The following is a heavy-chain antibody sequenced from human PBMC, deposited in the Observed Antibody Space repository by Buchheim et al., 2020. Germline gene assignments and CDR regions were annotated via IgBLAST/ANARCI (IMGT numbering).Heavy chain of an antibody. CDR1: GGSISSGSYY. CDR3: ARDSTGFWSGYLYFDL. CDR2: IYTSGST. D-gene: IGHD3-3*01. Sequence: QVQLQESGPGLVKPSQTLSLTCTVSGGSISSGSYYWSWIRQPAGKGLEWIGRIYTSGSTNYHPSLKSRVTISVDTSKNQFSLKLSSVTAADTAVYYCARDSTGFWSGYLYFDLWGRGTL. V-gene: IGHV4-61*02. J-gene: IGHJ2*01.